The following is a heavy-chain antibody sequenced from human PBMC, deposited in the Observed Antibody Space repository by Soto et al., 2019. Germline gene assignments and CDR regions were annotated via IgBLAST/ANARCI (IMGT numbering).Heavy chain of an antibody. CDR3: ASDLAVALIDY. D-gene: IGHD6-19*01. V-gene: IGHV1-18*01. Sequence: ASVKVSCKASGYTFTSYGISWVRQAPGQGLEWMGWVSAYNGNTKYAQKLQGRVTMTTDTSTSTAYMELRSLRSEDTAVYYCASDLAVALIDYWGQGTLVTVSS. CDR1: GYTFTSYG. CDR2: VSAYNGNT. J-gene: IGHJ4*02.